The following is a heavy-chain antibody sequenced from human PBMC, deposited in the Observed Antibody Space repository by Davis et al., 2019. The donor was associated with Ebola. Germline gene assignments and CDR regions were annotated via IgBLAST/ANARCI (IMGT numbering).Heavy chain of an antibody. CDR2: MFTNADK. CDR3: PREAIGHWYFDV. CDR1: GFSLSDDRTG. J-gene: IGHJ2*01. Sequence: SGPTLVKPTETLTLTCTVSGFSLSDDRTGVSWIRQSPGKALEWLAHMFTNADKSYSTSLRSRLTISRDTSKSQVFLTMTNMDPEDTATYYCPREAIGHWYFDVWGRGTVVTVSS. V-gene: IGHV2-26*01. D-gene: IGHD2/OR15-2a*01.